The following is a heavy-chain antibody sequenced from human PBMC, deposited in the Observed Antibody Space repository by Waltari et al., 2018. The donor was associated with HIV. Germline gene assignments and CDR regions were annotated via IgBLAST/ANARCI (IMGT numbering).Heavy chain of an antibody. J-gene: IGHJ3*01. CDR2: IYSGGST. CDR3: AREEAVTARGGIDV. V-gene: IGHV3-66*01. D-gene: IGHD3-10*01. Sequence: EVQLVDSGGGLVQPGGSLRLSCAASGFTVSNSLMSWVRQAPGKGLEWVSVIYSGGSTYYADSVKGRFTISRDNSKNTLYLQMNSLRVEDTAVYYCAREEAVTARGGIDVWGQGTMVTVSS. CDR1: GFTVSNSL.